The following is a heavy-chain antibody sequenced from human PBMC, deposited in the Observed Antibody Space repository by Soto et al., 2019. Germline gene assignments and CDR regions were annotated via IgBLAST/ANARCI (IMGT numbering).Heavy chain of an antibody. CDR3: GKDTLDCSGGDCPLFYYYGMDV. V-gene: IGHV3-30*18. Sequence: GGSLRLSCAASGFTFSSYWMSWVRQAPGKGLEWLAVISNDGTKKFFADSVKGRLTLSRDNARNTLYLQINSLRAEDTAVYFCGKDTLDCSGGDCPLFYYYGMDVWGQGTTVTVSS. CDR2: ISNDGTKK. J-gene: IGHJ6*02. D-gene: IGHD2-15*01. CDR1: GFTFSSYW.